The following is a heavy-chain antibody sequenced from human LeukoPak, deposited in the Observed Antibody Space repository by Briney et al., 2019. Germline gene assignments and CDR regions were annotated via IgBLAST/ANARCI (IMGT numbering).Heavy chain of an antibody. CDR2: IYYSGST. V-gene: IGHV4-31*01. D-gene: IGHD2-15*01. CDR1: GGSISSGSYY. Sequence: SETLSLTCTVSGGSISSGSYYWSWIRQPPGKALEWIGYIYYSGSTYYNPSLKSPVTLSVDTSEKQFSLKVNSVTAADTAAYYCARVDCSGGTCRLDFWGQGTLVTVSA. J-gene: IGHJ4*02. CDR3: ARVDCSGGTCRLDF.